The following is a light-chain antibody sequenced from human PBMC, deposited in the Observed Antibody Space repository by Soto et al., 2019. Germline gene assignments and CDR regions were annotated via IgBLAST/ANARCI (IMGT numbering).Light chain of an antibody. CDR2: SNN. CDR3: AAWDDGLNGSWV. V-gene: IGLV1-44*01. Sequence: QSVLTQPPSASGTPGQRVAISCSGSSSNIGGNTVNWYQQLPGTAPKLLIYSNNQRPSGVPDRFSASKSGTSASLAISGLQSEDEADYYCAAWDDGLNGSWVFGGGTKLTVL. CDR1: SSNIGGNT. J-gene: IGLJ3*02.